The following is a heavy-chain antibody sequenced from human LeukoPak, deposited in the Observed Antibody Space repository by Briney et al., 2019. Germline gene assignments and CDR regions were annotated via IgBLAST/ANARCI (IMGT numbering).Heavy chain of an antibody. CDR2: ISGSGGST. D-gene: IGHD3-22*01. Sequence: GGSLRLSCAASGFTFSSYAMSWVRQAPGKGLEWVSAISGSGGSTYCADSVKGRFTISRDNSKNTLYLQMNSLRAEDTAVYYCAKDQDYYDSSPNDYWGQGTLVTVSS. V-gene: IGHV3-23*01. CDR1: GFTFSSYA. CDR3: AKDQDYYDSSPNDY. J-gene: IGHJ4*02.